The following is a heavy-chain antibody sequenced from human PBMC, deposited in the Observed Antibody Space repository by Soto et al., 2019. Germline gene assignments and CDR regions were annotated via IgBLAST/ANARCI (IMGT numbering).Heavy chain of an antibody. CDR1: GFTFSSYA. CDR3: AKDHGMDV. V-gene: IGHV3-23*01. CDR2: ISNSGGST. J-gene: IGHJ6*02. Sequence: PGGSLRLSCAASGFTFSSYAMAWARQPPGKGLEWVSSISNSGGSTYYADSVKGRFTISRDNSKNTVYLQMNSLRAEDTAVYYCAKDHGMDVWGQGATVTVSS.